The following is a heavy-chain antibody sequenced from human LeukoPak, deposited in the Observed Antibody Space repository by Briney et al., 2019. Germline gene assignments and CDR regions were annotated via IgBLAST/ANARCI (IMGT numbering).Heavy chain of an antibody. CDR2: IKKDGSEN. Sequence: PGGSLRLSCAASGFTFSSYWMSWVRQAPGKGLEWVANIKKDGSENYYVDSVKGRFTISRDNAKKSLYLQMNSLIAEDTAVYYCAKGEINRSDRFDYWGQGTLVTVSS. V-gene: IGHV3-7*03. D-gene: IGHD1-14*01. CDR3: AKGEINRSDRFDY. J-gene: IGHJ4*02. CDR1: GFTFSSYW.